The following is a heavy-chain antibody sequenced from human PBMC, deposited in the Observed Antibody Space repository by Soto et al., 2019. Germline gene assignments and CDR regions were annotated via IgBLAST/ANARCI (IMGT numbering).Heavy chain of an antibody. V-gene: IGHV4-4*02. J-gene: IGHJ5*02. CDR2: IYHSGST. CDR1: GGSISSSNW. Sequence: QVQLQESGPGLVTPSGTLSLTCAVSGGSISSSNWWSWVRQPPGKGLEWIGEIYHSGSTNYNPSLKTRVTISVDKSKNQCSLKLSSVTAADTAVYYCARDYMVRGVMRWFDPWGQGTLVTVSS. D-gene: IGHD3-10*01. CDR3: ARDYMVRGVMRWFDP.